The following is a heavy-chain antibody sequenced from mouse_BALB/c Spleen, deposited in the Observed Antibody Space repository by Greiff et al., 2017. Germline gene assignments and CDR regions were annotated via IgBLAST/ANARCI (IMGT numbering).Heavy chain of an antibody. D-gene: IGHD2-10*02. CDR2: ISSGGSYT. CDR3: TREKGYGDY. J-gene: IGHJ2*01. CDR1: GFTFSSYT. V-gene: IGHV5-6-4*01. Sequence: EVQGVESGGGLVKPGGSLKLSCAASGFTFSSYTMSWVRQTPEKRLEWVATISSGGSYTYYPDSVKGRFTISRDNAKNTLYLQMSSLKSEDTAMCSCTREKGYGDYWGQGTTLTVSS.